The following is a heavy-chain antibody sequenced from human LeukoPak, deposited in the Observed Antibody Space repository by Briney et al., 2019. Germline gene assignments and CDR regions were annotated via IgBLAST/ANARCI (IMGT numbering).Heavy chain of an antibody. D-gene: IGHD2-21*02. CDR1: GFTFSSSN. Sequence: GGSLRLSCAASGFTFSSSNMNWVRQAPGKGLEWVSSISSSSTYIYYADSLKGRFTISRDDAKNSLYLQMDSLRAEDTAVYYCAKDLGVVVTAIRPHAFDIWGQGTMVTVSS. CDR2: ISSSSTYI. CDR3: AKDLGVVVTAIRPHAFDI. J-gene: IGHJ3*02. V-gene: IGHV3-21*01.